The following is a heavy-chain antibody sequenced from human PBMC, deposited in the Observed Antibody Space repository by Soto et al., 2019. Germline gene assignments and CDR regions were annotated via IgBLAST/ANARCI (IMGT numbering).Heavy chain of an antibody. J-gene: IGHJ6*03. Sequence: ASVKVSCKASGYTFTSYDINWVRQATGQGLEWMGWMNPNSGNAGYAEKFLGRVTMTRNTSITTAYMELSSLRSEDTAVYYCARGRSDCTTTLCSYYMDVWGKGTTVTVSS. CDR1: GYTFTSYD. CDR2: MNPNSGNA. D-gene: IGHD2-8*01. CDR3: ARGRSDCTTTLCSYYMDV. V-gene: IGHV1-8*01.